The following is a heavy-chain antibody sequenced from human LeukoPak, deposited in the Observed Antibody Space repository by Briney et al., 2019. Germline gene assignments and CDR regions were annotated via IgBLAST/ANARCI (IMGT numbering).Heavy chain of an antibody. CDR1: GGSISSSSYY. CDR2: IYYSGST. V-gene: IGHV4-39*01. Sequence: SETLSLTCTVSGGSISSSSYYWGWIRQPPGKGLEWIGSIYYSGSTYYNPSLKSRVTISVDTSKNQFSLKLSSVTAADTAVYYCARVVEIVATNHLGVDKIPHYFDYWGQGTLVTVSS. CDR3: ARVVEIVATNHLGVDKIPHYFDY. J-gene: IGHJ4*02. D-gene: IGHD5-12*01.